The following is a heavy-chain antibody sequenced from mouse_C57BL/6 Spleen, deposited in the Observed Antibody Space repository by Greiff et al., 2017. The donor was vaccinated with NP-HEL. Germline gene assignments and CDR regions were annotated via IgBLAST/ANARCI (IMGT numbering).Heavy chain of an antibody. CDR1: GYTFTSYW. CDR3: ARTITTVVATGDY. D-gene: IGHD1-1*01. CDR2: IDPNSGGT. Sequence: VQLQQPGAELVKPGASVKLSCKASGYTFTSYWMHWVKQRPGRGLEWIGRIDPNSGGTKYNEKFKSKATLTVDKPSSTAYMQLSSLTSEDSAVDYCARTITTVVATGDYWGQGTTRTVSS. J-gene: IGHJ2*01. V-gene: IGHV1-72*01.